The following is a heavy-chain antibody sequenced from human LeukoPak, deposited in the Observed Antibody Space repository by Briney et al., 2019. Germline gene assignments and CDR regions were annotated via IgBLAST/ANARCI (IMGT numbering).Heavy chain of an antibody. CDR2: ISSSGGGT. CDR1: GFTFSSYA. V-gene: IGHV3-23*01. Sequence: GGSLRLSCAASGFTFSSYAMSWVRRAPGKGLEWVSSISSSGGGTYYADSVKGRFTVSRDNSKNTLYLEMSSLRAEDTAVYYCANQARRTGYYFDNWGQGTLVTVSS. CDR3: ANQARRTGYYFDN. J-gene: IGHJ4*02.